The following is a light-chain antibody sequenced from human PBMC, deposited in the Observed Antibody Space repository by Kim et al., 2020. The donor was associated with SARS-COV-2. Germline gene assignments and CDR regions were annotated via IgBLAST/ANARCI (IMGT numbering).Light chain of an antibody. CDR3: QQYGSSPRYT. V-gene: IGKV3-20*01. Sequence: EIVLTQSPGTLSLSPGERATLSCRASQSVSSSYLAWYQQKPGQAPRLLIYGASSRATGIPDRFSGSGSVTDFTLTISRLEPEDLAVYYWQQYGSSPRYTFGQGTKLEI. CDR2: GAS. CDR1: QSVSSSY. J-gene: IGKJ2*01.